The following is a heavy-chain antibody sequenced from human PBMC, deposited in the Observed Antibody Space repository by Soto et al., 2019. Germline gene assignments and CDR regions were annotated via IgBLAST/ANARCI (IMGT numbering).Heavy chain of an antibody. V-gene: IGHV4-31*03. J-gene: IGHJ4*02. CDR1: GGSISSGGYY. D-gene: IGHD3-3*01. CDR3: ARFSTIFGVVTH. Sequence: SETPSLTCTVSGGSISSGGYYWSWIRQHPGKGLEWIGYIYYSGSTYYNPSLKSRVTISVDTSKNQFSLKLSSVTAADTAVYYCARFSTIFGVVTHWGQGTLVTV. CDR2: IYYSGST.